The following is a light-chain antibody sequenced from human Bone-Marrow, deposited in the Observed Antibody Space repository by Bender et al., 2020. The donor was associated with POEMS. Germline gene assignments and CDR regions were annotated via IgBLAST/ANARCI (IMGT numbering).Light chain of an antibody. CDR1: SSNIGSND. V-gene: IGLV1-44*01. Sequence: QSVLTQPPSASGTPGQRVIISCSGSSSNIGSNDVNWHQQLPGAAPKLLIYSYDQRPSGVPDRFSGSKSGTSASLAISGLQAEDEADYYCCSYAGSYTLIFGGGTELTVL. CDR2: SYD. CDR3: CSYAGSYTLI. J-gene: IGLJ2*01.